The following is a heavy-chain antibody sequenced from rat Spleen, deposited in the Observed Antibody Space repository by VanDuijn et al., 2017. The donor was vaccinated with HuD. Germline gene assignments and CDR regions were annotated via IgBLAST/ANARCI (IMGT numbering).Heavy chain of an antibody. J-gene: IGHJ2*01. D-gene: IGHD1-4*01. V-gene: IGHV5S13*01. CDR1: GFTYSNYV. CDR3: AKDSNYPGITRRGHYFDY. CDR2: ISTGGGNT. Sequence: EVQLVESGGGLVQPGRSLKLSCAASGFTYSNYVMAWVRQAPTKGLEWVASISTGGGNTYYRDSVKGRFTISRDNAKNTLYLQMDSLRSEDTATYYCAKDSNYPGITRRGHYFDYWGQGVMVTVSS.